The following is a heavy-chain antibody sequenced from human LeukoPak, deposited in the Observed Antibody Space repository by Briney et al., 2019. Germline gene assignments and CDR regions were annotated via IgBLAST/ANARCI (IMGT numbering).Heavy chain of an antibody. J-gene: IGHJ4*02. CDR3: AKDDCSSTSCQIDY. Sequence: GRSLRLSCAASGFTFDDYAMHWVRQAPGKGLVWVSGISRNSGSIGYADSVKGRFTISRDNAKNSLYLQMNSLRAEDMALYYCAKDDCSSTSCQIDYWGQGTLVTVSS. V-gene: IGHV3-9*03. CDR2: ISRNSGSI. CDR1: GFTFDDYA. D-gene: IGHD2-2*01.